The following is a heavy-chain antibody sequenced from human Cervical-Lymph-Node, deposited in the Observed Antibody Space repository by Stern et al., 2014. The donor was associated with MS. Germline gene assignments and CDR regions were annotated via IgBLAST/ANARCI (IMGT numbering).Heavy chain of an antibody. V-gene: IGHV1-8*01. CDR1: GYTFTSYD. CDR3: ARGKITMVRGVIRWFDP. J-gene: IGHJ5*02. CDR2: MNPNSGNT. D-gene: IGHD3-10*01. Sequence: VQLVESGAEVKKPGASVKVSCKASGYTFTSYDINWVRQATGHGLEWLGWMNPNSGNTGYAQKFQGRVTMTRNTSISTAYMELSSLRSEDTAVYYCARGKITMVRGVIRWFDPWGQGTLVTVSS.